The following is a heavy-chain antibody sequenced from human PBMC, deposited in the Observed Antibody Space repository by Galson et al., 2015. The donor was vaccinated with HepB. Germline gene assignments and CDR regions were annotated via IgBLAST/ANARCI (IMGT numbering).Heavy chain of an antibody. D-gene: IGHD2-2*02. Sequence: SVKVSCKASGYTFTGYYMHWVRQAPGQGLEWMGWINPNSDGTNYAQKFQGRVTMTRDTSISTAYMELSRLRSDDTAVYYCATLGYCSSTSCYTGPGDYWGQGTLVTVSS. CDR2: INPNSDGT. CDR3: ATLGYCSSTSCYTGPGDY. J-gene: IGHJ4*02. CDR1: GYTFTGYY. V-gene: IGHV1-2*02.